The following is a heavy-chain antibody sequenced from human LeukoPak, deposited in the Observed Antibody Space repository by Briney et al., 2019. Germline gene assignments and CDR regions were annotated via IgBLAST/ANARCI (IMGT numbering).Heavy chain of an antibody. D-gene: IGHD3-22*01. CDR1: GGSISSGGYS. Sequence: PSETLSLTCAVSGGSISSGGYSWSWIRQPPGKGLEWIGYIYHSGSTYYNPSLKSRVTISVDRSKNQFSLKLTSVTAADTAVYYCARHTDTSPYYFDCWGQGALVTVSS. V-gene: IGHV4-30-2*01. CDR3: ARHTDTSPYYFDC. J-gene: IGHJ4*02. CDR2: IYHSGST.